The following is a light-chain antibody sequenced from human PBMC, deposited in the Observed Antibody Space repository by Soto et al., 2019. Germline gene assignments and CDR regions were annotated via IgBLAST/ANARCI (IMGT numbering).Light chain of an antibody. Sequence: EIVMTQSPATLSVSPGERASLSCRTSQSVSNNLAWYQQKPGQAPRLLISGASTRATGIPARFSGSGSGTEFTLTISSLQSGDFGVYYCQQYDNWPLTFGGGTKVEIK. V-gene: IGKV3-15*01. CDR3: QQYDNWPLT. J-gene: IGKJ4*01. CDR2: GAS. CDR1: QSVSNN.